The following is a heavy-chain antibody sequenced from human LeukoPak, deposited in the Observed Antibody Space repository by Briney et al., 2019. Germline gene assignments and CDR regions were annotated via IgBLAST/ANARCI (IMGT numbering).Heavy chain of an antibody. Sequence: GGSLRLSCAASGFTFSAYYMTWIRQAPGKGPEGISYISSSGSLTYYPDSVKGRFTISRDNAKNSLYLQMNSLRAEDTAVYYCARESGRSADYWGQGTLVTVSS. V-gene: IGHV3-11*04. J-gene: IGHJ4*02. CDR2: ISSSGSLT. D-gene: IGHD3-10*01. CDR3: ARESGRSADY. CDR1: GFTFSAYY.